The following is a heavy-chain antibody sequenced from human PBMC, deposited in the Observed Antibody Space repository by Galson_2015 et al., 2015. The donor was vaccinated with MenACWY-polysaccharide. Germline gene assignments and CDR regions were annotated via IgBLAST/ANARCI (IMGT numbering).Heavy chain of an antibody. V-gene: IGHV4-34*01. Sequence: SETLSLTCAVYGGSFSGYYWSWIRQPPGKGLEWIGSIDYSGSTYSNPALKSRLTMSVDTSKNQFSLKLTSVTAADTAVYYCLYASSYRYIFDYWGQGTLVTVSS. CDR2: IDYSGST. CDR1: GGSFSGYY. CDR3: LYASSYRYIFDY. J-gene: IGHJ4*02. D-gene: IGHD1-26*01.